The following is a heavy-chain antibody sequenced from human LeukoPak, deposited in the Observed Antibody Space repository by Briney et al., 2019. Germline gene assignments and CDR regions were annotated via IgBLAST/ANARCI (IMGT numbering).Heavy chain of an antibody. CDR1: GFTFTNYA. CDR2: ISYDGSNK. CDR3: ARDSEDQYSSGWYAY. Sequence: GGSLRLSCAASGFTFTNYAMHWVRQAPGKGLEWVAVISYDGSNKYYADSVKGRFTISRDNSKNTLYLQMNSLRAEDTAVYYCARDSEDQYSSGWYAYWGQGTLATVSS. D-gene: IGHD6-19*01. V-gene: IGHV3-30*01. J-gene: IGHJ4*02.